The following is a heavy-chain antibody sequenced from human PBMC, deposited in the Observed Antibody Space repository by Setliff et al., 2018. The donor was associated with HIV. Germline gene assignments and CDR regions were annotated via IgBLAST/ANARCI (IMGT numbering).Heavy chain of an antibody. J-gene: IGHJ4*01. V-gene: IGHV3-7*03. Sequence: SGGSLRLSCASSGFIFGDYWMTWVRQAPGKGLEWVASIKQDGITKYYVDSVKGRFTISRDNAENSLYLQMNSLRAEDTAVYYCASSRPPDDSSGYLDHWGQGTLVTVSS. CDR2: IKQDGITK. CDR3: ASSRPPDDSSGYLDH. D-gene: IGHD3-22*01. CDR1: GFIFGDYW.